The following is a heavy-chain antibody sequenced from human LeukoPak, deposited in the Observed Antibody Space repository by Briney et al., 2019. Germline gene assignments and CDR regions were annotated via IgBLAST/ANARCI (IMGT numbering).Heavy chain of an antibody. CDR1: GFTFSSYA. V-gene: IGHV3-30*04. J-gene: IGHJ4*02. D-gene: IGHD3-22*01. CDR3: ARDRGLKNYDSSGYYTYFDY. CDR2: ISYDGSNK. Sequence: GRSLRLSCAASGFTFSSYAMHWVRQAPGKGLEWVAVISYDGSNKYYADSVKGRFTITRDNSKNTLYLQMNSLRAEDTAVYYCARDRGLKNYDSSGYYTYFDYWGQGTLVTVSS.